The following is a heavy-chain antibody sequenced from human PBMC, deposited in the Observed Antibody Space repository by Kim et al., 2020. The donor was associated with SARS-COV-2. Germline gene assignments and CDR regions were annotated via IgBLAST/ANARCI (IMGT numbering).Heavy chain of an antibody. J-gene: IGHJ4*02. CDR2: IYYSGST. CDR3: ARSLVWDIVATTAPFFDY. Sequence: SETLSLTCTVSGGSVSSGSYYWSWIRQPPGKGLEWIGYIYYSGSTHYNPSLKSRVTISVDTSKNQFSLKLSSVTAADTAVYYCARSLVWDIVATTAPFFDYWGQGTLVTVSS. CDR1: GGSVSSGSYY. D-gene: IGHD5-12*01. V-gene: IGHV4-61*01.